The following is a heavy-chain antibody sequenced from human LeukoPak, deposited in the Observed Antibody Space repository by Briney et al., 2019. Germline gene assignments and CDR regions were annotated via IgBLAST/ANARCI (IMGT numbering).Heavy chain of an antibody. CDR3: ARGPSLAYFDY. CDR2: INHSGST. CDR1: GGSFSGYY. V-gene: IGHV4-34*01. Sequence: SETLSLTCAVYGGSFSGYYWSWIRQPPGKGLEWIGEINHSGSTNYNPSLKSRVTISVDTSKNQFSLKLSSATAADTAVYYCARGPSLAYFDYWGQGTLVTVSS. J-gene: IGHJ4*02.